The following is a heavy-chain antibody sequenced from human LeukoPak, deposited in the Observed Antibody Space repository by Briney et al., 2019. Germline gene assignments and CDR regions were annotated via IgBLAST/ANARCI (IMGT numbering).Heavy chain of an antibody. Sequence: PSETLSLTCSVSGGSVSSGTYYWSWIRQPPGKALEWIGYIYYSGSTNYNPSRKSRVTLSVDTSKNQFSLKLSSVTAADTAVYYCARALLGRAFDYWGQGTLVTVSS. D-gene: IGHD7-27*01. CDR3: ARALLGRAFDY. CDR2: IYYSGST. J-gene: IGHJ4*02. CDR1: GGSVSSGTYY. V-gene: IGHV4-61*01.